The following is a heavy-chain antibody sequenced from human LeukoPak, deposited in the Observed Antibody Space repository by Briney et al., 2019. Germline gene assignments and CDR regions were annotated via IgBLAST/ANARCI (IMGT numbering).Heavy chain of an antibody. V-gene: IGHV4-30-2*01. J-gene: IGHJ4*02. D-gene: IGHD6-6*01. CDR1: GGSISSGGYS. Sequence: SSQTLSLTCAVSGGSISSGGYSWSWIRQPPGKGLEWIGYIYHSGSTYYNPSLKSRVTISVDRSKNQFSLKLSSVTAADTAVYYCASSLVGGYYFDYWGQGTLVTVSS. CDR2: IYHSGST. CDR3: ASSLVGGYYFDY.